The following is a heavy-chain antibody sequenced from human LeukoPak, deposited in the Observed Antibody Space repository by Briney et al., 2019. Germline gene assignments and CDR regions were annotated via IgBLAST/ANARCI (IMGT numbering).Heavy chain of an antibody. V-gene: IGHV3-21*01. D-gene: IGHD3-22*01. CDR1: GFTFSSYS. CDR2: ISSSSSYI. CDR3: ARDRNYYDSSGYYSPFDY. J-gene: IGHJ4*02. Sequence: GGSLRLSCAASGFTFSSYSMNWVRQAPGKGLEWVSSISSSSSYIYYADSVKGRFTISRDNAKNSLYLQMNSLRAEDTAVYYCARDRNYYDSSGYYSPFDYWGPGTLVTVSS.